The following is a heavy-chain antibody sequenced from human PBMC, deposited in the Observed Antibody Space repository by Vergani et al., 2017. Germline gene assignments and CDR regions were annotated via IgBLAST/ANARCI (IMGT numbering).Heavy chain of an antibody. CDR3: ARVWSSGSGSYYYYYYGMDV. J-gene: IGHJ6*02. D-gene: IGHD3-10*01. CDR2: ISAYNGNT. CDR1: GHTFSTYG. Sequence: QVQLVQSGAEVKKPGASVKVSCKASGHTFSTYGISWVRQAPGQGLEWMGWISAYNGNTNYPEKFQGRLTMTTDTSTRTAYMELRSLRSDDTAVYYCARVWSSGSGSYYYYYYGMDVWGQGTTVTVSS. V-gene: IGHV1-18*01.